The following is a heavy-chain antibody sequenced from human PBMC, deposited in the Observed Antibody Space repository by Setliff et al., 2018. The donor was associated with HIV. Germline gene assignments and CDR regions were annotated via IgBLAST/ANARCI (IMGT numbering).Heavy chain of an antibody. Sequence: QPGGSLRLSCAASGFTFDDYAMHWVRQAPGKGLEWVSGISWNSGSIGYADSVKGRFTISRDNAKNSLYLQMNSLRAEDTAVYYCASPYYDFVWGSYQPDYWGQGTLVTVSS. D-gene: IGHD3-16*02. CDR3: ASPYYDFVWGSYQPDY. CDR2: ISWNSGSI. J-gene: IGHJ4*02. CDR1: GFTFDDYA. V-gene: IGHV3-9*01.